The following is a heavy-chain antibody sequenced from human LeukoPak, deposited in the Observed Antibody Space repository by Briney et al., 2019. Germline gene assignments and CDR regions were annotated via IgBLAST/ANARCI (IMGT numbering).Heavy chain of an antibody. CDR3: ARETPRRGETRDGYR. CDR2: IKEDGSET. CDR1: GFTFSSYG. D-gene: IGHD5-24*01. V-gene: IGHV3-7*01. J-gene: IGHJ4*02. Sequence: HSGGSLRLSCAASGFTFSSYGMHWVRQVPGKGLECLANIKEDGSETYYADSVKGRFTISRDNPKNLLFLQINSLRVEDTAVYYCARETPRRGETRDGYRWGQGTVVTVSS.